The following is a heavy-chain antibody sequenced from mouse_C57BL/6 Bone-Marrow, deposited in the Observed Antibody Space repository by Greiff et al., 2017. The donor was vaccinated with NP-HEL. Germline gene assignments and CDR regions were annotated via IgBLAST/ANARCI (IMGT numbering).Heavy chain of an antibody. CDR1: GFTFTDYY. J-gene: IGHJ2*01. CDR3: ARYVYEYHFDY. Sequence: DVKLQESGGGLVQPGGSLSLSCAASGFTFTDYYMSWVRQPPGKALEWLGFIRNKANVYTTEYSAYVKGRVTISRDNTQSIPYLQMNALRAEDSATSFCARYVYEYHFDYWGPGTTLTVSS. CDR2: IRNKANVYTT. D-gene: IGHD5-1*01. V-gene: IGHV7-3*01.